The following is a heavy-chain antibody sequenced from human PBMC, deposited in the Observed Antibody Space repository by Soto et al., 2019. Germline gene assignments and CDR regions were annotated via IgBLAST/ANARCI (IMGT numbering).Heavy chain of an antibody. J-gene: IGHJ4*02. V-gene: IGHV3-73*01. Sequence: GGSLRLSCAASGFTFSGSTMHWVRQASGKGLEWVGRIRSKANSYATAYAASVKGRFTISRDDSKNTAYLQMNSLKTEDTAVYYCTRFRHTSGYYLDYWGQGTLVTVSS. CDR2: IRSKANSYAT. CDR3: TRFRHTSGYYLDY. D-gene: IGHD3-22*01. CDR1: GFTFSGST.